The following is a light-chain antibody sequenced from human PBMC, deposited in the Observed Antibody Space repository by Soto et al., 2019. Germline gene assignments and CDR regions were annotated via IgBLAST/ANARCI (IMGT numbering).Light chain of an antibody. CDR2: DNY. CDR1: NSNIGYNF. V-gene: IGLV1-51*01. Sequence: QSVLTQPPSVSAAPGQKVTISCSGSNSNIGYNFVSWYQQLPGTAPQLLIYDNYIRPSGVPDRFSGSKSGTSATLGITGLQTGDEADYYCGTWESSLRAYVLGTGTKLTVL. CDR3: GTWESSLRAYV. J-gene: IGLJ1*01.